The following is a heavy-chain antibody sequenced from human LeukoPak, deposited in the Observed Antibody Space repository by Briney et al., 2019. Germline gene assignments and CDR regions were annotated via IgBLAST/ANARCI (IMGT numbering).Heavy chain of an antibody. CDR1: GFTFSSYG. CDR2: ISYDGSNK. V-gene: IGHV3-30*18. J-gene: IGHJ3*02. CDR3: AKDYPGAFDI. Sequence: HPGGTLRLSCAASGFTFSSYGMHWVRQAPGKGLEWVAVISYDGSNKYYADSVKGRFTISRDNSKNTLYLQMNSLRAEDTAVYYCAKDYPGAFDIWGQGTMVTVSS.